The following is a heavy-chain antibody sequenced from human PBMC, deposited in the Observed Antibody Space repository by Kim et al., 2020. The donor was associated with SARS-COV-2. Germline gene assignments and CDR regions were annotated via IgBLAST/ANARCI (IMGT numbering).Heavy chain of an antibody. CDR1: GFTFSSYW. D-gene: IGHD3-10*01. J-gene: IGHJ4*02. V-gene: IGHV3-7*01. CDR3: ARAGGSGSYRVLAY. CDR2: IKQDGSEK. Sequence: GGSLRLSCAASGFTFSSYWTSWVRQAPGKGLEWVANIKQDGSEKYYVDSVKGRFTISRDNAKNSLYLQMNSLRAEDTAVYYCARAGGSGSYRVLAYWGQGTLVTVSS.